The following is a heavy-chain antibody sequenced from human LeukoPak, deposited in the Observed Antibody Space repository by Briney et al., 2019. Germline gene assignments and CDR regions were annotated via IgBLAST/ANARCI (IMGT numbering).Heavy chain of an antibody. CDR1: GGTFSSYA. Sequence: SVKVSCKASGGTFSSYAISWVRQAPGQGLEWMGGIIPIFGTANYAQKFQGRDTITADESTSTAYMELSSLRSEDTAVYYCARGKVPAAIGDSFGWFDPWGQGTLVTVSS. D-gene: IGHD2-2*01. CDR2: IIPIFGTA. V-gene: IGHV1-69*13. J-gene: IGHJ5*02. CDR3: ARGKVPAAIGDSFGWFDP.